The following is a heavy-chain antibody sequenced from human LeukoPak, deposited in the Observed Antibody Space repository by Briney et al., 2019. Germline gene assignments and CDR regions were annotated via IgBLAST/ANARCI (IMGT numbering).Heavy chain of an antibody. V-gene: IGHV3-48*01. CDR3: ARDHDFALDN. Sequence: GGSLRLSCAASGFTFSSYSMNWVRQAPGKGLEWISHIRDSGTTDYADSVKGRFTISRDNTKNSLYLQLSSLRAEDTAVYYCARDHDFALDNWGQGTLVTVSS. CDR2: IRDSGTT. CDR1: GFTFSSYS. J-gene: IGHJ4*02. D-gene: IGHD2-21*02.